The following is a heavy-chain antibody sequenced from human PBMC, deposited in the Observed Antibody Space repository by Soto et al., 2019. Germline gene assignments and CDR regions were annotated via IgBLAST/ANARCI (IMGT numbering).Heavy chain of an antibody. D-gene: IGHD2-2*01. CDR1: GGSISSYY. CDR2: IYYSGST. J-gene: IGHJ3*02. CDR3: AREEGYQRPRDHAFDI. V-gene: IGHV4-59*01. Sequence: QVQLQESGPGLVKPSETLSLTCTVSGGSISSYYWSWIRQPPGKGLEWIGYIYYSGSTNYNPSLKTPLTISVATSKNQSSLKLSSVTAADTAVYYCAREEGYQRPRDHAFDIWGQGTMVTVSS.